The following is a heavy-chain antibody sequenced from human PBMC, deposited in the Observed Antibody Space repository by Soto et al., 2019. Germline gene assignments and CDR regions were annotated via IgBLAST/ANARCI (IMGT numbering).Heavy chain of an antibody. CDR3: TRFRY. V-gene: IGHV1-3*01. Sequence: QVPFVQSGAEVKKPGASVKVSCKTSGYSFLSSPVHWVRQAPGQRLEWMGWISPDNGNTEYSQKFQGRVTITRDKSASTVYMELSSLRSEDTAVYYCTRFRYWGQGTLVTVSS. CDR2: ISPDNGNT. J-gene: IGHJ4*02. CDR1: GYSFLSSP.